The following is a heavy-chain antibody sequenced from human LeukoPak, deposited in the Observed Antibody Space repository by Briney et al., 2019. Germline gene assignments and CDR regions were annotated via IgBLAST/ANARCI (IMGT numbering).Heavy chain of an antibody. Sequence: ASVKVSCKASGYTFTSYGISWVRQAPGQGLEWMGWISAYNGNTNYAQKLQGRVTMTTDTSTSTAYMELRSLRSDDTAVYYCARDLRTMIVVVIDAFDIWGQGTMVTVSS. CDR2: ISAYNGNT. CDR1: GYTFTSYG. CDR3: ARDLRTMIVVVIDAFDI. D-gene: IGHD3-22*01. V-gene: IGHV1-18*01. J-gene: IGHJ3*02.